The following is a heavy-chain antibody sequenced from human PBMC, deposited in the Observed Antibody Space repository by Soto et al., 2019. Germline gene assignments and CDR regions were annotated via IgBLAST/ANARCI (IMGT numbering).Heavy chain of an antibody. CDR3: AVGATYSVPDY. Sequence: VKASCKSSGYTFTSYGISWVRQAPGQGLEWMGWISAYNGNTNYAQKLQGRVTMTTGTSTSTAYMELSSLRSDDTAVYYCAVGATYSVPDYWGQGTLVTVSS. V-gene: IGHV1-18*04. CDR2: ISAYNGNT. J-gene: IGHJ4*02. D-gene: IGHD2-15*01. CDR1: GYTFTSYG.